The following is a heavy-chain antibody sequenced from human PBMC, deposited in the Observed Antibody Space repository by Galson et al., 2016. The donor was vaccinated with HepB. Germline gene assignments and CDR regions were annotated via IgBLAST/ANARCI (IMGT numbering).Heavy chain of an antibody. CDR2: IFSGGST. Sequence: SLRLSCAASGFSLSDNYMSWVRQAPGKGLEWVSVIFSGGSTYYADSVKGRFTISRDNSKHTVFLQMNSLGAEDTAIYYCARGYCSSSSCYPYAFDIWGQGTAVTVSS. V-gene: IGHV3-53*01. D-gene: IGHD2-2*01. CDR3: ARGYCSSSSCYPYAFDI. J-gene: IGHJ3*02. CDR1: GFSLSDNY.